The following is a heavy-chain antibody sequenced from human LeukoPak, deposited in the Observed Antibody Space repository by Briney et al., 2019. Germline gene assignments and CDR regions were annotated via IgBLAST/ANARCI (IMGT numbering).Heavy chain of an antibody. V-gene: IGHV1-2*02. CDR3: ARDLSIHSYGSDFYYYYGMDV. D-gene: IGHD5-18*01. J-gene: IGHJ6*02. Sequence: ASVKVSCKASGFTFTGYYMHWVRQAPGQGLEWMGWINPNSGGTNYAQKFQGRVTMTRDTSISTAYMELSRLRSDDTAVYYCARDLSIHSYGSDFYYYYGMDVWGQGTTVTVSS. CDR1: GFTFTGYY. CDR2: INPNSGGT.